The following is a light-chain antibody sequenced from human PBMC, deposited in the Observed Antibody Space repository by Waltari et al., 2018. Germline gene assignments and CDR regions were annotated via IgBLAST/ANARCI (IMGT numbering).Light chain of an antibody. CDR2: NVS. J-gene: IGLJ3*02. CDR1: SSDVGASIH. V-gene: IGLV2-14*03. Sequence: QSALTQPASVSGSPGQSITISCTGTSSDVGASIHVSWYQQRPGKAPKLIIHNVSNRPSGVSNRFSGSKSANTASLTISGLQAEDEADYYCSSYTTSGTWVFGGGTKVTVL. CDR3: SSYTTSGTWV.